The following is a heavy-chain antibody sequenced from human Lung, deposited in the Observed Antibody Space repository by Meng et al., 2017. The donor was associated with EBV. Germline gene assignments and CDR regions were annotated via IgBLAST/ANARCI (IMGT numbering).Heavy chain of an antibody. D-gene: IGHD5-24*01. CDR3: ARDLYGGEMSTMGAIY. CDR2: ISGTTNYI. J-gene: IGHJ4*02. V-gene: IGHV3-21*06. Sequence: EVQLVESGGGLVKPGVSLSLSCPASGFTFSTFSLNWVRQSPGKGLEWLSSISGTTNYIYYADSLKGRFTISRDHAKNSLYLQMNDLRAEDTAVYYCARDLYGGEMSTMGAIYWGQGTLVTVSS. CDR1: GFTFSTFS.